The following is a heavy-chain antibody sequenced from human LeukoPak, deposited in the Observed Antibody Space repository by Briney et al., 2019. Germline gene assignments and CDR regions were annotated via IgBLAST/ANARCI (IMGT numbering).Heavy chain of an antibody. D-gene: IGHD3-10*01. V-gene: IGHV3-7*01. CDR2: IKQDGSEQ. CDR3: ARPLMYYYGSETYFWFDP. CDR1: GFTFTTYW. J-gene: IGHJ5*02. Sequence: PGGSLRLSCAASGFTFTTYWMGWVRQAPGKGLEWVANIKQDGSEQYYVDSVKGRFTISRDNAKNSLSLQMYSLRAEDTAVYYCARPLMYYYGSETYFWFDPWGQGTLVTVSS.